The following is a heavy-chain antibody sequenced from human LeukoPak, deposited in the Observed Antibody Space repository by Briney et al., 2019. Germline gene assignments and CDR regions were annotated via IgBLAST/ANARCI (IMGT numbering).Heavy chain of an antibody. D-gene: IGHD1-7*01. CDR1: GGSISSYY. J-gene: IGHJ5*02. Sequence: SETLSLTCTVSGGSISSYYWIWIRQPPGKGLEYIGYIYYTGTTNYNPSFKSRVTMSVDTSKNQISLKLSSVTAADTAVYYCARSSYWNYAWFDPWGQGTLVTVSS. V-gene: IGHV4-59*12. CDR3: ARSSYWNYAWFDP. CDR2: IYYTGTT.